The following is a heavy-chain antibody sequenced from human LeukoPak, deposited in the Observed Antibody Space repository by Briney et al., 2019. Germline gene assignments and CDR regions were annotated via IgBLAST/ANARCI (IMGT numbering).Heavy chain of an antibody. Sequence: SETLSLTCTVSGGSISSGGYYWSCIRQPPGKGLECIGYIYHSGSTYYNPSLKSRVTISVDRSKHQFSLKLSSVTAADTAVYYCARARLETLSIFEGSASRWFDPWGQGTLVTVSS. D-gene: IGHD3-9*01. CDR1: GGSISSGGYY. J-gene: IGHJ5*02. V-gene: IGHV4-30-2*01. CDR3: ARARLETLSIFEGSASRWFDP. CDR2: IYHSGST.